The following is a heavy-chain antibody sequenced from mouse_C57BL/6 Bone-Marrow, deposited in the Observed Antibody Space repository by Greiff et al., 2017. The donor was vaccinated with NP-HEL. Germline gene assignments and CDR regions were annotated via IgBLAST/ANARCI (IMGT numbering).Heavy chain of an antibody. CDR1: GFSFNTYA. D-gene: IGHD2-5*01. J-gene: IGHJ4*01. V-gene: IGHV10-1*01. Sequence: EVKLVESGGGLVQPKGSLKLSCAASGFSFNTYAMNWVRQAPGKGLEWVARIRSKSNNYATYYADSVKDRFTISRDDSESMLYLQMNNLKTEDTAMYYCVRPAYYSNYNYAMDYWGQGTSVTVSS. CDR3: VRPAYYSNYNYAMDY. CDR2: IRSKSNNYAT.